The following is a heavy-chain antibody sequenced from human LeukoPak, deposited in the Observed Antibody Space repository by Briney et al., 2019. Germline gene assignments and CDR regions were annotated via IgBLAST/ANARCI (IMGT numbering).Heavy chain of an antibody. Sequence: GVSLRLSCAASGFTLSSYSMNWARHAPGKGLEWVSYIRSSRTYICYADSVKGRFTISRDNAKNSLYLQMNSLRAEDTAVYCCARDPPFIIGTTFFDYWGQGTLVT. CDR2: IRSSRTYI. J-gene: IGHJ4*02. D-gene: IGHD1-20*01. V-gene: IGHV3-21*01. CDR3: ARDPPFIIGTTFFDY. CDR1: GFTLSSYS.